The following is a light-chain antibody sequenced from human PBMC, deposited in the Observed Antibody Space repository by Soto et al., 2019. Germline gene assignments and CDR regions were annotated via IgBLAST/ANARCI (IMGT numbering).Light chain of an antibody. V-gene: IGKV3-20*01. CDR2: AAS. J-gene: IGKJ1*01. Sequence: EIVLTQSPGTLSLSPGERATLSCRASQSFSSNSLGWYQQKPGQAPRLLIYAASIRATGIPDRFSGSGSGTDFTLTISRLEPEDFAVYYCQQYGSSGTFGQGTKV. CDR3: QQYGSSGT. CDR1: QSFSSNS.